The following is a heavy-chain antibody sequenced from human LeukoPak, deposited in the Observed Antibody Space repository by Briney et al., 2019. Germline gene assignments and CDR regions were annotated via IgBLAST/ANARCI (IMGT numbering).Heavy chain of an antibody. V-gene: IGHV3-23*03. CDR2: IYSGSST. D-gene: IGHD3-22*01. CDR3: AKGPRPGSSGYPNLDH. J-gene: IGHJ4*02. Sequence: GGSLRLSCAASGFTFSSYAMSWVRQAPGKGLEWVSLIYSGSSTNYADSVKGRFTISRDNSKNTLYLQMNNLRVEDTAVYYCAKGPRPGSSGYPNLDHWGQGTLVTVSS. CDR1: GFTFSSYA.